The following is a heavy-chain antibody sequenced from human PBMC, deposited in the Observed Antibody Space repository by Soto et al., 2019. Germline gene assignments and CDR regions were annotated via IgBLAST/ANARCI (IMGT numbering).Heavy chain of an antibody. V-gene: IGHV4-59*01. D-gene: IGHD4-17*01. CDR3: ARTRFHDYGDYYYFDY. CDR1: GGSISSYY. J-gene: IGHJ4*02. CDR2: IYYSGST. Sequence: QVQLQESGPGLVKPSETLSLTCTVSGGSISSYYWSWIRQPPGKGLEWIGYIYYSGSTNYNPSLKSRVTISVDTSKNQFSLKLSSVTAADTAVYYCARTRFHDYGDYYYFDYWGQGTLVTVSS.